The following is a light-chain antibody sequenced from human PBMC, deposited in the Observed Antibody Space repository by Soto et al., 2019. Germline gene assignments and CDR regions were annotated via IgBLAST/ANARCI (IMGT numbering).Light chain of an antibody. CDR1: SSDVGGYNY. V-gene: IGLV2-14*01. CDR2: DVS. Sequence: QSVLTQPASVSGSPGQSITISCTGTSSDVGGYNYVSWYQQHPGKAPKLMIYDVSNRPSGVSNRFSGSKSGNTASLTIPGLQAEDEADYSCSSYTSSSTWVFGTGTKVTVL. J-gene: IGLJ1*01. CDR3: SSYTSSSTWV.